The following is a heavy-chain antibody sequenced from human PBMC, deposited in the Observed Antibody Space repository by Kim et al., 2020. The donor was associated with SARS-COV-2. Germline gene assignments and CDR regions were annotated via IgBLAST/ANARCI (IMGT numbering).Heavy chain of an antibody. D-gene: IGHD6-13*01. V-gene: IGHV3-30*04. CDR3: ARGLYSSSWCGYFDY. CDR1: GFTFSSYA. CDR2: ISYDGSNK. J-gene: IGHJ4*02. Sequence: GGSLRLSCAASGFTFSSYAMHWVRQAPGKGLEWVAVISYDGSNKYYADSVKGRFTISRDNSKNTLYLQMNSLRAEDTAVYYCARGLYSSSWCGYFDYWGQGTLVTVSS.